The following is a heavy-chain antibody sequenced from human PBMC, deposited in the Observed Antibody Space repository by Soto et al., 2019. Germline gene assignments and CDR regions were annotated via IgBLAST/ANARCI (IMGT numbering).Heavy chain of an antibody. CDR1: GFTFSSYA. CDR3: AKDGEWLRWKLDY. Sequence: EVQLLESGGGLVQPGGSLRLSCAASGFTFSSYAMSWVCQAPGKGLEWVSAISGSGGSTYYADSVKGRFTISRDNSKNTLYLQMNSLRAEDTAVYYCAKDGEWLRWKLDYWGQGTLVTVSS. J-gene: IGHJ4*02. CDR2: ISGSGGST. V-gene: IGHV3-23*01. D-gene: IGHD5-12*01.